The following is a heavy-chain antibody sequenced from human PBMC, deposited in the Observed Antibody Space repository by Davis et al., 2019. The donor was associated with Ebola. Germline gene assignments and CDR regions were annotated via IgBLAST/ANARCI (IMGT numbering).Heavy chain of an antibody. V-gene: IGHV1-69*13. Sequence: SVKVSCKASGGTFSSYAISWVRQAPGQGLEWMGGIIPIFGTANYAQKFQGRVTITADESTSTAYMELSSLRSEDTAVYYCARGYCSSTSCYTNWFDPWGQGTLVTVSS. CDR3: ARGYCSSTSCYTNWFDP. J-gene: IGHJ5*02. CDR1: GGTFSSYA. CDR2: IIPIFGTA. D-gene: IGHD2-2*02.